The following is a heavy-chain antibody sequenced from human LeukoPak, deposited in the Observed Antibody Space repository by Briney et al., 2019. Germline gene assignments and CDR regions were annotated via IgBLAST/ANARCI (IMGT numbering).Heavy chain of an antibody. CDR2: INPSGGST. CDR3: ARAGDTAMVDLGFDY. Sequence: VASVKVSCKASGYTFTSYYMHWVRQAPGQELEWMGIINPSGGSTSYAQKFQGRVTMTRDTSTSTVYMELSSLRSEDTAVYYCARAGDTAMVDLGFDYWGQGTLVTVSS. CDR1: GYTFTSYY. D-gene: IGHD5-18*01. V-gene: IGHV1-46*01. J-gene: IGHJ4*02.